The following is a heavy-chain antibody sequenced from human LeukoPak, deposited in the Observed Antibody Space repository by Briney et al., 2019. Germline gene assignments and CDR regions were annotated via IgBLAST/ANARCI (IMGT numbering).Heavy chain of an antibody. J-gene: IGHJ6*02. CDR2: LSSSSTTI. Sequence: GGSLRLSCSASGFTFSTYSMNWVRQAPGKGLEWLSFLSSSSTTIYYADSVRGRFTISRDNAKNSLYLQMNSLRAEDTAVYYCASPIVVAAFYGMDVWGQGTTVTVSS. CDR3: ASPIVVAAFYGMDV. D-gene: IGHD2-15*01. CDR1: GFTFSTYS. V-gene: IGHV3-48*04.